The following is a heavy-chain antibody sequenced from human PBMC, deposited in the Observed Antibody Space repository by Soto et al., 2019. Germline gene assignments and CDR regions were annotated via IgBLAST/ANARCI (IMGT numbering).Heavy chain of an antibody. V-gene: IGHV1-69*13. CDR3: ASHSYGYFPHYYHGMDV. CDR2: MNPNSGTA. CDR1: GYTFTSYE. J-gene: IGHJ6*02. D-gene: IGHD5-18*01. Sequence: GASVKVSCKASGYTFTSYEINWVRQATGQGFEYLGWMNPNSGTANYAQKFQGRVTITADESTSTAYMELSSLRSEDTAVYYCASHSYGYFPHYYHGMDVWGQGTTVTVSS.